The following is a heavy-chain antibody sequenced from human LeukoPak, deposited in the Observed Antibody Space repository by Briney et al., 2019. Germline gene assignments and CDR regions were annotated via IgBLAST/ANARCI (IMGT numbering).Heavy chain of an antibody. Sequence: GGSLRLSCAASGFTFSSYAMSWVRQAPGKGLEWVSTISATGGGTVYADSVKGRFTISRDNSENMLLLQMNSLRADDTAVYYCAKDWATLPSLLSPFDYWGQGILVTASS. CDR2: ISATGGGT. CDR1: GFTFSSYA. V-gene: IGHV3-23*01. D-gene: IGHD2-2*01. J-gene: IGHJ4*02. CDR3: AKDWATLPSLLSPFDY.